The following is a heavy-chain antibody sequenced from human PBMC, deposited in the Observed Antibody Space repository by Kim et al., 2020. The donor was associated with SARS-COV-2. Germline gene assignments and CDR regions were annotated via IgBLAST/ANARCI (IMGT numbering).Heavy chain of an antibody. CDR3: ARHKKYYDYVWGSYRPLYFDY. CDR2: IYYSGST. Sequence: SETLSLTCIVSGGSISSSSYYWGWIRQPPGKGLEWIGSIYYSGSTYYNPSLKSRVTISVDTSKNQFSLKLSSVTAADTAVYYCARHKKYYDYVWGSYRPLYFDYWGQGTLVTVSS. J-gene: IGHJ4*02. D-gene: IGHD3-16*02. V-gene: IGHV4-39*01. CDR1: GGSISSSSYY.